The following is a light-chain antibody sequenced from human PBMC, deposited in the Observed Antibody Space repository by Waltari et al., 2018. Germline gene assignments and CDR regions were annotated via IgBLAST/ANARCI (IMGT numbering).Light chain of an antibody. CDR3: QEYNNWPRMYT. V-gene: IGKV3-15*01. CDR1: QSVCSN. J-gene: IGKJ2*01. CDR2: RAS. Sequence: EIVMTQSPATLSVSPGERSTLSCGASQSVCSNLAWYPHKPGQAPRPLLYRASTRATNTPARFSGSGSGTELNLTISSLQSEAFAVYYCQEYNNWPRMYTFGQGTKLEIK.